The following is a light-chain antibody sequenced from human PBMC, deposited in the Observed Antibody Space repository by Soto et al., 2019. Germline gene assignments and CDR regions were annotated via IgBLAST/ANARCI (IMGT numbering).Light chain of an antibody. CDR2: LSS. V-gene: IGKV4-1*01. CDR1: QSVLYSSNNKNY. J-gene: IGKJ2*01. Sequence: IVVTQSPDSLAVFLGERAAINCKSSQSVLYSSNNKNYLAWYQQKPGQPRKLLIYLSSTRESGVPDRFSGSGSGTDFTLTISSLQAEDVEFYCCQQYYSTPYTFGQGTKLEIK. CDR3: QQYYSTPYT.